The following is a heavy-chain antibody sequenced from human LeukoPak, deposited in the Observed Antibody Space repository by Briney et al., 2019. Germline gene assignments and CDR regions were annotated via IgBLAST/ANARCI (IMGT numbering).Heavy chain of an antibody. D-gene: IGHD3-22*01. Sequence: GRSLRLSCAAPGFTFSTYWMAWVRQTPGKGLEWVANIKQDGSDKYYVDSVKGRFTISRDNAKNSLYLQMNGLRAEDTALYYCARGGHYSDSGGYYHDAFDFWGRGTVVTVSS. J-gene: IGHJ3*01. CDR2: IKQDGSDK. CDR1: GFTFSTYW. V-gene: IGHV3-7*04. CDR3: ARGGHYSDSGGYYHDAFDF.